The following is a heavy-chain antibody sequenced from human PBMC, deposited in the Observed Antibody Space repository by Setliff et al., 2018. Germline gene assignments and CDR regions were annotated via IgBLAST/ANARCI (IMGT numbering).Heavy chain of an antibody. J-gene: IGHJ4*02. CDR3: ARDGYYGSGIYYPLAF. V-gene: IGHV4-39*02. CDR2: IYYSGST. CDR1: GGSISSSSYY. Sequence: SETLSLTCTVSGGSISSSSYYWGWIRQPPGKGLEWIGSIYYSGSTYYNPSLKSRVTISVDTSKNQFSLKLSSVTAADTAVYYCARDGYYGSGIYYPLAFWGQGTLVTVSS. D-gene: IGHD3-10*01.